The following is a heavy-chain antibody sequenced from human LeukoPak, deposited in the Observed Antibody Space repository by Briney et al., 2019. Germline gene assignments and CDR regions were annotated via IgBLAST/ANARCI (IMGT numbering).Heavy chain of an antibody. D-gene: IGHD4-17*01. Sequence: PGGSLRLSCAASGFTFSSYGMHWVRQAPGKGLEWVALIWYDGGNKYYADSVKGRFTISRDNSKNTLYLQMNSLTAEDTALYYCSRGLHDYGDSNYYFDQWGRGTLVIVSS. V-gene: IGHV3-33*01. CDR3: SRGLHDYGDSNYYFDQ. CDR2: IWYDGGNK. CDR1: GFTFSSYG. J-gene: IGHJ4*02.